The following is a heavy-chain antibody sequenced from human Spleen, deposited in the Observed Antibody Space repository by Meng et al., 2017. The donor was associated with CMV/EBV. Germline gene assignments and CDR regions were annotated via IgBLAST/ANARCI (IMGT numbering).Heavy chain of an antibody. CDR1: GFTSSGYY. J-gene: IGHJ3*02. CDR2: ISSSGKTI. Sequence: GESLKISCAASGFTSSGYYMTWIRQAPGKGLEWLSYISSSGKTIYYADSVKGRFTISRDSAKNSLSLQMNSLRGEDTAVYSCARTPSRGRAFDIWGQGTKVTVSS. CDR3: ARTPSRGRAFDI. V-gene: IGHV3-11*04. D-gene: IGHD2-15*01.